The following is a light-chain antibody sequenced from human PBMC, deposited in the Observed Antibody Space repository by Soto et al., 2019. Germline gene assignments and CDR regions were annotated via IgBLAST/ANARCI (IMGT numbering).Light chain of an antibody. CDR2: DVR. CDR1: SSDVGGYNY. V-gene: IGLV2-14*01. J-gene: IGLJ1*01. CDR3: SSYASTSPYV. Sequence: LTQPASVSGSPGQSITISCTGTSSDVGGYNYVSWYQQHPGRAPKLMIFDVRNRPSGVSNRFSGFKSGNTASLTISGLQAEDEADYYCSSYASTSPYVFGTGTKVTVL.